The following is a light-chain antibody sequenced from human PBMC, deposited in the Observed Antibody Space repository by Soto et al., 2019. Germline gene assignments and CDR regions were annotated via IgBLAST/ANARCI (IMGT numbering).Light chain of an antibody. V-gene: IGKV1-5*03. Sequence: DIHMTQSPSTLSASIGDRVIITCRASQSISRGMAWYQQRPGTAPKVLIFKATNLASGDPSRFRGTGSGREFTLTINNLQRDDFGTYYCQYCRTFPWTFGQGTRVEI. J-gene: IGKJ1*01. CDR3: QYCRTFPWT. CDR1: QSISRG. CDR2: KAT.